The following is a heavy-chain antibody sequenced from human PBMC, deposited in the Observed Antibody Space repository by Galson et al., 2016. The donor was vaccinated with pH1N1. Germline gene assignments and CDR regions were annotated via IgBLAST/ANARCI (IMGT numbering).Heavy chain of an antibody. D-gene: IGHD1-26*01. CDR2: INPIGGMA. V-gene: IGHV1-46*01. Sequence: SVKVSCKASGYTFTKYYMHWVRQAPGLGLQWMGVINPIGGMATYTQNFQDRLTMAVDASTSTVYMELTSLRSEDTALYYCVRDLGRLRDFWGQGTLVTVSS. J-gene: IGHJ4*02. CDR3: VRDLGRLRDF. CDR1: GYTFTKYY.